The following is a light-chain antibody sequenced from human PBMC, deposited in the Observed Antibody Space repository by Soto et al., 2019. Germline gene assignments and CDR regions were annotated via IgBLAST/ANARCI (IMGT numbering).Light chain of an antibody. CDR3: QQSYKMPT. CDR2: DAS. J-gene: IGKJ1*01. Sequence: DIQMTQSPSSLSASVGDRVTITCRASQSISSYLHWYQQKPGKAPKLLIYDASNLQSGVPSRFSGSGSWTDFTLTISSLQPEDSATYYCQQSYKMPTFGPGTKVEV. CDR1: QSISSY. V-gene: IGKV1-39*01.